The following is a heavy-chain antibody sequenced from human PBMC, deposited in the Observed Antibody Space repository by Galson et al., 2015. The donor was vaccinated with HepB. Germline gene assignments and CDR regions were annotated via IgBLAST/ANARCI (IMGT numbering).Heavy chain of an antibody. D-gene: IGHD3-22*01. V-gene: IGHV3-30*03. CDR2: ISYDGSNK. Sequence: SLRLSCAASGFTFSSYGMHWVRQAPGKGLEWVAVISYDGSNKYYADSVKGRFIISRDNSKNTLYLQMNSLRAEDTAVYYCACDSSGFNWFDPWGQGTLVTVSS. J-gene: IGHJ5*02. CDR1: GFTFSSYG. CDR3: ACDSSGFNWFDP.